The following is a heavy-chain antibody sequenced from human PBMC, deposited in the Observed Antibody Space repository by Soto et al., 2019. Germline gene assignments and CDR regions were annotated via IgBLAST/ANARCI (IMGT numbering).Heavy chain of an antibody. V-gene: IGHV2-26*01. Sequence: SGPTLVNPTETLTLTWTVSGFSLSNPRMGVSWIRQPPGKALEWLAHIFSNDEKSYSTSLKSRLTISRDTSKSQVVLTMTNMDPVDTATYYCARIQRISMIVVSKPYFDYWGQGALVTVSS. J-gene: IGHJ4*02. CDR2: IFSNDEK. D-gene: IGHD3-22*01. CDR3: ARIQRISMIVVSKPYFDY. CDR1: GFSLSNPRMG.